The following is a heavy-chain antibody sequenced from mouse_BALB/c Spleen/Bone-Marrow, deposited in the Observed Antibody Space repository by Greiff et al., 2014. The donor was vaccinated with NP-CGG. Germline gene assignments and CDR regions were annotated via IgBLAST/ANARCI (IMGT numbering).Heavy chain of an antibody. V-gene: IGHV2-5*01. CDR1: GFSLTSYG. D-gene: IGHD4-1*01. J-gene: IGHJ3*01. CDR2: IWRGGST. Sequence: QVQLQQSGPGLVQPSQSLSITCTVSGFSLTSYGVHWVRQSPGKGLEWLGVIWRGGSTNYDAAFMSRLTIIKDNSKSQVFFKMNSLQAGDTAIYYCAKGTGSGFAYWGQGTLVTIST. CDR3: AKGTGSGFAY.